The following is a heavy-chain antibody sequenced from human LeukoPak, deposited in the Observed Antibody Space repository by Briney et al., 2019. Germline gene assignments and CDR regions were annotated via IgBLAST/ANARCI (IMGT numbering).Heavy chain of an antibody. V-gene: IGHV4-59*08. CDR3: ASYGRRASGSYSKPLRQNAFDI. Sequence: SETLSPTCTVSGGSISSYYWGWIRQPPGKGLEWIGYIYYSGSTNYNPSLKSRVTISVDTSKNQFSLKLSSVTAADTAVYYCASYGRRASGSYSKPLRQNAFDIWGQGTMVTVSS. J-gene: IGHJ3*02. CDR1: GGSISSYY. CDR2: IYYSGST. D-gene: IGHD3-10*01.